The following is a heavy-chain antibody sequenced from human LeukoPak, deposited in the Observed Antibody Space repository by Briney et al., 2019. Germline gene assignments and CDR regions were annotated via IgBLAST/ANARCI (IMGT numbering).Heavy chain of an antibody. D-gene: IGHD3-10*01. CDR3: AKELYGSGSYYKAPFDS. Sequence: GGSLRLSCAASGFIFSNYAMGRVRQAPGKGLEWVSGISGSGSEIYYADSVKGRFTISRDNSKNTLYLQMNSLRAEDTAVYYCAKELYGSGSYYKAPFDSRGQGTLVTVSS. CDR1: GFIFSNYA. J-gene: IGHJ4*02. V-gene: IGHV3-23*01. CDR2: ISGSGSEI.